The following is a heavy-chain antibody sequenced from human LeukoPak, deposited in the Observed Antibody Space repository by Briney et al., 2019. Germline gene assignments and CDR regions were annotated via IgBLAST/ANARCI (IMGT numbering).Heavy chain of an antibody. J-gene: IGHJ4*02. CDR1: GYTFTDYY. V-gene: IGHV1-2*02. Sequence: ASVKVSCKASGYTFTDYYKHWVRQAPGQGFEWMGWINPNDGDTNYAQKFQGRVTMTRDTSISTAHMEVSRLRSDDTAVYYCARANFLYCSSTTCLFDYWGQGTLVTVSS. CDR3: ARANFLYCSSTTCLFDY. CDR2: INPNDGDT. D-gene: IGHD2-2*01.